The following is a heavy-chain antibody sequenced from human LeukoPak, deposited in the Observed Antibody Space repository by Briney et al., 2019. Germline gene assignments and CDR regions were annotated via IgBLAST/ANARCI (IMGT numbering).Heavy chain of an antibody. D-gene: IGHD4-17*01. CDR3: ARSYGYGDYSPFRY. Sequence: GGSLRLSCAASGFTFSSYSMNWVRQAPGQGLEWVSSISSSSSYIYYADSVKGRFTISRDNAKNSLYLQMNSLRAEDTAVYYCARSYGYGDYSPFRYWGQGTLVTVSS. J-gene: IGHJ4*02. CDR2: ISSSSSYI. CDR1: GFTFSSYS. V-gene: IGHV3-21*01.